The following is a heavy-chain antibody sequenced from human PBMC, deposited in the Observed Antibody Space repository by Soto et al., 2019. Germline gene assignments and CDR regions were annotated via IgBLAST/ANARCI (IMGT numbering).Heavy chain of an antibody. CDR1: GGSISSYY. V-gene: IGHV4-59*01. D-gene: IGHD1-26*01. CDR2: IYYSGST. Sequence: QVQLQESGPGLVKPSETLSLTCTVSGGSISSYYWSWIRQPPGKGLEWIGYIYYSGSTNYHPSLKSRVTIAVDTSKSQFALKLSSVTAADTAVYYCARGVGIYYYYGMDVWGQGTTVTVSS. CDR3: ARGVGIYYYYGMDV. J-gene: IGHJ6*02.